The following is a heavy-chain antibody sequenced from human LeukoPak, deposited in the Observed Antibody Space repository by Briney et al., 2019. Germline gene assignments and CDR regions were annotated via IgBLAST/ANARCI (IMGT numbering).Heavy chain of an antibody. CDR1: GFTFSSYA. V-gene: IGHV3-23*01. J-gene: IGHJ4*02. CDR2: VGGGGSDT. CDR3: AKEGPLRRTDFDY. Sequence: GGSLRLSCAASGFTFSSYAMNWVRQAPGKGLEWDSGVGGGGSDTDYADSVKGRFTISRDNSKSTLYLQMNSLRAEDTAVYYCAKEGPLRRTDFDYWGQGTLVTVSS.